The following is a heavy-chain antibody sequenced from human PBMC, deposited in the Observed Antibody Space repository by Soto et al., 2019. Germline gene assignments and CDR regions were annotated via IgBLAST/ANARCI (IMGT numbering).Heavy chain of an antibody. J-gene: IGHJ6*02. V-gene: IGHV5-51*01. CDR3: ARPPSSVSGSSSEGMDV. CDR2: IYPGDSDT. CDR1: GYSFTSYW. D-gene: IGHD6-6*01. Sequence: PGESLKISCKGSGYSFTSYWIGWVRQMPGKGLEWMGIIYPGDSDTRYSPSFQGQVTISADKSISTAYLQWSSLKASDTAMYYCARPPSSVSGSSSEGMDVWGQGTTVNVSS.